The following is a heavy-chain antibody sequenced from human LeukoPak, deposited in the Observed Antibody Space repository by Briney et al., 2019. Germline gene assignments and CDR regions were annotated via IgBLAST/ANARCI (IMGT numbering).Heavy chain of an antibody. CDR2: ISAYNGNT. D-gene: IGHD1-26*01. CDR1: GYTFTSYG. CDR3: ARGDRKIVGASKGAAFDI. J-gene: IGHJ3*02. V-gene: IGHV1-18*01. Sequence: ASVKVSCKASGYTFTSYGISWVRQAPGQGLEWMGWISAYNGNTNYAQKLQGRVTMTTDTSTSTAYMELRSLRSDDTAVYYCARGDRKIVGASKGAAFDIWGQGTMVTASS.